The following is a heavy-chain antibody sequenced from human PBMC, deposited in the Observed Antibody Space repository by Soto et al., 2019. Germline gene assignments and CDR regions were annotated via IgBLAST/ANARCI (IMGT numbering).Heavy chain of an antibody. V-gene: IGHV3-21*01. J-gene: IGHJ4*02. Sequence: GGSLRLSCAASGFTFSSYSMNWVRQAPGKGLEWVSSISSSSSYIYYADSVKGRFTISRDNAKNSLYLQMNSLRAEDTAVYYCARDPGYCSGGSCYSSYFDYWGQGTLVTVSS. CDR2: ISSSSSYI. D-gene: IGHD2-15*01. CDR1: GFTFSSYS. CDR3: ARDPGYCSGGSCYSSYFDY.